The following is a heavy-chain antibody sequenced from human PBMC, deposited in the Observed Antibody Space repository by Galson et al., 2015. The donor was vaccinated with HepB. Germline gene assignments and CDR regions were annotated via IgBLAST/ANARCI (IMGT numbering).Heavy chain of an antibody. CDR3: AKASSGWIYLCGMDV. CDR1: GFSFSSYA. J-gene: IGHJ6*02. CDR2: ISDTGGST. D-gene: IGHD6-19*01. V-gene: IGHV3-23*01. Sequence: SLRLSCAASGFSFSSYAMSWVRQAPGKGLELLLIISDTGGSTYYVDSVKGRIAISRDDSKNTLYLQMNSLRAEDTAIYYCAKASSGWIYLCGMDVWGQGTTVTVSS.